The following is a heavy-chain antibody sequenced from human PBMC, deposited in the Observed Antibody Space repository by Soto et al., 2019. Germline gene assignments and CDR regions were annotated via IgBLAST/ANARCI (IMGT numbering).Heavy chain of an antibody. Sequence: PSETLSLTCTVSGGSISSYYGSWSRQPPGKGLEWIGYIYYSGSTNYNPSLKSRVTISVDTSKNQFSLKLSSVTAADTAVYYCARRNWLDYYYGMDVWGQGTTVTVSS. V-gene: IGHV4-59*01. CDR2: IYYSGST. CDR3: ARRNWLDYYYGMDV. J-gene: IGHJ6*02. CDR1: GGSISSYY. D-gene: IGHD3-9*01.